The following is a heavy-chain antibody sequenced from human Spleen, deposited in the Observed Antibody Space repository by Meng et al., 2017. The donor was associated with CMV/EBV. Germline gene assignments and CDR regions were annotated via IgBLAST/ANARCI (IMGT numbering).Heavy chain of an antibody. Sequence: FSLSDHYMEWVRQAPGKGLEWVGRTRNKANSHTTEYAASVQGRFIISRDDSKNALYLQMNSLETEDTAVYYCARSGILTGYYSQDYWGQGTLVTVSS. CDR3: ARSGILTGYYSQDY. CDR2: TRNKANSHTT. J-gene: IGHJ4*02. V-gene: IGHV3-72*01. CDR1: FSLSDHY. D-gene: IGHD3-9*01.